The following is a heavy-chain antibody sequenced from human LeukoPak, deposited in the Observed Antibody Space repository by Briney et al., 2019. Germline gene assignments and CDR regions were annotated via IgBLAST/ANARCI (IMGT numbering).Heavy chain of an antibody. D-gene: IGHD2-2*01. CDR3: ARRDIVVVPAATFDP. Sequence: SETLSLTCAVYGGSFSGYYWSWIRQPPGKGLEWIGEINHSGSTNYNPSLKGRATISVDTSKNQFSLKLSSVTAADTAVYYCARRDIVVVPAATFDPWGQGTLVTVSS. CDR1: GGSFSGYY. CDR2: INHSGST. J-gene: IGHJ5*02. V-gene: IGHV4-34*01.